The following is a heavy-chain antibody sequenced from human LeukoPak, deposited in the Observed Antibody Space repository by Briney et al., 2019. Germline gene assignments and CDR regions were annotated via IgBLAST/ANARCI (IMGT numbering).Heavy chain of an antibody. CDR3: AREYFEY. V-gene: IGHV3-7*04. J-gene: IGHJ4*02. CDR1: GFTFTDYA. Sequence: GGSLRLSCAASGFTFTDYAMTWVRQSPGKGLEWVANIKPDGRDKYYVDPLKGRFTISRDNSKNSLYLEMNSLRAEDTAIYYCAREYFEYWGQGTLVTVSS. CDR2: IKPDGRDK.